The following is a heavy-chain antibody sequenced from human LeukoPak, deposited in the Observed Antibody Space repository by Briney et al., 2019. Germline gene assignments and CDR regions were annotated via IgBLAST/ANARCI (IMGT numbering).Heavy chain of an antibody. CDR1: GYTLTSYY. Sequence: GASVKVSCKASGYTLTSYYMHWVRQAPGQGLEWMGIINPSGGSTSYAQKFQGRVTMTRDTSTSTVYMELSSLRSEDTAVYYCATDSSGYLGPDWGQGTLVTVSS. CDR2: INPSGGST. CDR3: ATDSSGYLGPD. D-gene: IGHD3-22*01. J-gene: IGHJ4*02. V-gene: IGHV1-46*01.